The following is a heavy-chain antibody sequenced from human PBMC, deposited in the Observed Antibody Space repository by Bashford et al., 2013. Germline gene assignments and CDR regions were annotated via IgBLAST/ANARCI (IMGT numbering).Heavy chain of an antibody. CDR3: ARDWRRGSGWPIDAFDI. J-gene: IGHJ3*02. V-gene: IGHV3-7*01. CDR2: IKQDGSEK. Sequence: VRQAPGKGLEWVANIKQDGSEKYSVDSVKGRFTISRDNAKNSLYLQMNSLRADDTAVYYCARDWRRGSGWPIDAFDIWGQGTMVTVSS. D-gene: IGHD6-19*01.